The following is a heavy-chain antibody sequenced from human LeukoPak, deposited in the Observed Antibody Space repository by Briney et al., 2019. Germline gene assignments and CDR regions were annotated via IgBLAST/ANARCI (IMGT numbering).Heavy chain of an antibody. V-gene: IGHV4-30-4*01. J-gene: IGHJ5*02. CDR2: IYYSGST. D-gene: IGHD4/OR15-4a*01. CDR1: GGSISSGDYY. CDR3: ARDRLKIDP. Sequence: TSETLSLTCTVSGGSISSGDYYWSWIRQPPGKGLGWIGYIYYSGSTYYNPSLKSRVTISVDTSKNQFSLRLSSVTAADTAVYYCARDRLKIDPWGQGTLVTVSS.